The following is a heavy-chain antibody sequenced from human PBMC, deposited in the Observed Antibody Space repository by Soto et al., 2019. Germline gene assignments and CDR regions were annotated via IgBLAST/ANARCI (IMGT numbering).Heavy chain of an antibody. Sequence: GGSLRLSCAAFGFTFSSYAMSWVRQAPGKGLEWVSAISGSGGSTYYADSVKGRFTISRDNSKNTLYLQMNSLIAEDTAVYYCAKDKARYFDWLVVWGQGTLVTVSS. CDR3: AKDKARYFDWLVV. J-gene: IGHJ4*02. V-gene: IGHV3-23*01. CDR2: ISGSGGST. CDR1: GFTFSSYA. D-gene: IGHD3-9*01.